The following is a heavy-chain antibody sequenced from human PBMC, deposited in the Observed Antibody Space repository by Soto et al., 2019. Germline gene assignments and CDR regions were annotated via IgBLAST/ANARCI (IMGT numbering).Heavy chain of an antibody. CDR1: GFTFSSYS. D-gene: IGHD3-16*01. CDR3: ARASPGLGAFDI. Sequence: EVQLVESGGGLVKPGGSLRLSCAASGFTFSSYSMNWVRQAPGKGLEWVSSISSSSSYIYYADSVKGRFTISRDNAKNSLYLQMNSLRAEDTAVYYCARASPGLGAFDIWGQGTMVTVSP. V-gene: IGHV3-21*01. CDR2: ISSSSSYI. J-gene: IGHJ3*02.